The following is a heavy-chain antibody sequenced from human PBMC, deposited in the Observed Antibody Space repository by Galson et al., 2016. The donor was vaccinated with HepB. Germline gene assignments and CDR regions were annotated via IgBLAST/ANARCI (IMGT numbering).Heavy chain of an antibody. Sequence: SLRLSCAASGLIFSSYEMNWVRQAPGKGLEWVSYISSSGTTIYYADSVRGRFTISRDTAKNSLYLQMNSLRAEDTAVYYCAGTWGYYVNRVVFQHWGQGTMVTVSS. D-gene: IGHD3-3*01. CDR3: AGTWGYYVNRVVFQH. V-gene: IGHV3-48*03. J-gene: IGHJ1*01. CDR1: GLIFSSYE. CDR2: ISSSGTTI.